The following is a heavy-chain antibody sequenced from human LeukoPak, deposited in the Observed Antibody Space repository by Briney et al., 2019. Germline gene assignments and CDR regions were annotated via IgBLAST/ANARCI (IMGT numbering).Heavy chain of an antibody. CDR1: GFTFSTYW. Sequence: PGGSLRLSCSASGFTFSTYWMSWVRQAPGKGLEWVSYISSSGSTIYYADSVKGRFTISRDNAKNSLYLQMNSLRAEDTAVYYCARVEVAAAGILDYWGQGTLVTVSS. V-gene: IGHV3-11*01. D-gene: IGHD6-13*01. J-gene: IGHJ4*02. CDR3: ARVEVAAAGILDY. CDR2: ISSSGSTI.